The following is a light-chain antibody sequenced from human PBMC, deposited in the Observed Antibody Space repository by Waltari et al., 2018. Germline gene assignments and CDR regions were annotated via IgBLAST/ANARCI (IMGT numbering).Light chain of an antibody. V-gene: IGLV3-19*01. CDR2: GKD. Sequence: SFELTQDPAVSVALGQTVRITCQGDSLRTSYASWYQLKPGQAPLLVMYGKDKRPSVIPDRISGYSSGTTSSLTITGAQAEDEADYYCSSRNGRENDVIFAGGTKLTVL. CDR3: SSRNGRENDVI. CDR1: SLRTSY. J-gene: IGLJ2*01.